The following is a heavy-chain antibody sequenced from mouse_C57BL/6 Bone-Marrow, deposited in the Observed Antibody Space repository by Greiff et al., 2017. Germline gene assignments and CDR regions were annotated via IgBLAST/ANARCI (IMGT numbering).Heavy chain of an antibody. V-gene: IGHV14-4*01. CDR3: TTLRRRYWYFDV. D-gene: IGHD2-12*01. CDR2: IDPENGDT. Sequence: VQLQQSGAELVRPGASVKLSCTASGFNIKDDYMHWVKQRPEQGLEWIGWIDPENGDTEYASKFQGKATITADTSSNTTYLQLSSLTSEDTAVYYCTTLRRRYWYFDVWGTGTTVTVSS. J-gene: IGHJ1*03. CDR1: GFNIKDDY.